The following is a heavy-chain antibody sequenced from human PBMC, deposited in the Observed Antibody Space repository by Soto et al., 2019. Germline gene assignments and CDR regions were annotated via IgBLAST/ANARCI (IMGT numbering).Heavy chain of an antibody. Sequence: ASVKVSCKASGYTFTSSGISRVRQAPGQGLEWMGWISAYNANTHSAQKLQGRVTMTTDTATSTAYMELRSLTSDDTAVYYCARGGGWYFDYWGQGTLVTVS. CDR2: ISAYNANT. V-gene: IGHV1-18*01. J-gene: IGHJ4*02. D-gene: IGHD6-19*01. CDR1: GYTFTSSG. CDR3: ARGGGWYFDY.